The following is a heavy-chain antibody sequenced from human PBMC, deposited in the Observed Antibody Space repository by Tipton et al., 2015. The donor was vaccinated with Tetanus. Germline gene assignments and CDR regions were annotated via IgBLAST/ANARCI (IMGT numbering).Heavy chain of an antibody. D-gene: IGHD6-13*01. CDR3: ARGSIAAAEGAFDI. J-gene: IGHJ3*02. CDR2: IGTAGDP. Sequence: SLRLSCAASGFTFSSYDMHWVRQATGKGLEWVSAIGTAGDPYYPGSVKGRFTISRENAKNSLYLQMNSLRAGDTAVYYCARGSIAAAEGAFDIWGQGTMVTVSS. V-gene: IGHV3-13*05. CDR1: GFTFSSYD.